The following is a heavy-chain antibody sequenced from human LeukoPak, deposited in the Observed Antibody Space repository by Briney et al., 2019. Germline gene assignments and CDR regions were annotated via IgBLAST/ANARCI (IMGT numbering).Heavy chain of an antibody. CDR2: IYYSGST. J-gene: IGHJ3*02. V-gene: IGHV4-39*07. CDR3: ARAGYSSSWGMGAFDI. D-gene: IGHD6-13*01. CDR1: GGSISSSSYY. Sequence: SETLSLTCTVSGGSISSSSYYWGWIRQPPGKGLEWIGSIYYSGSTYYNPSLKSRVTISVDTSKNQFSLKLSSVTAADTAVYYCARAGYSSSWGMGAFDIWGQGTMVTVSS.